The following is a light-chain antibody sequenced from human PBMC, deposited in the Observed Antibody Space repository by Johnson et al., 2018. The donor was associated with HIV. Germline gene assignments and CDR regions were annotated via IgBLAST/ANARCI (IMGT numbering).Light chain of an antibody. J-gene: IGLJ1*01. CDR3: GTWDSSLSAGV. Sequence: QSVLTQPPSVSAAPGQKVTISCSGSSSNIGNNYVSWYQQLPGTAPKLLIYDNNKRPSGIPDRFSGSKSGTSDTLGITGLQTGDEADYYCGTWDSSLSAGVFGTVTKVTVL. V-gene: IGLV1-51*01. CDR2: DNN. CDR1: SSNIGNNY.